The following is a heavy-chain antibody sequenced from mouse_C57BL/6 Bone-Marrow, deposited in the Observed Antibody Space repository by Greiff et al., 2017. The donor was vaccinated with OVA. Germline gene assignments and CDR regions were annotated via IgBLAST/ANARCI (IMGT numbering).Heavy chain of an antibody. CDR2: IDPSDSYT. J-gene: IGHJ1*03. D-gene: IGHD1-1*01. Sequence: QVQLQQPGAELVRPGTSVKLSCKASGYTFTSYWMHWVKQRPGQGLEWIGVIDPSDSYTNYNQKFKGKATLTVDTSSSTAYMQLSSLTSEDSAVYDCARSRITTVVEGYFDVWGTGTTVTVSS. CDR1: GYTFTSYW. CDR3: ARSRITTVVEGYFDV. V-gene: IGHV1-59*01.